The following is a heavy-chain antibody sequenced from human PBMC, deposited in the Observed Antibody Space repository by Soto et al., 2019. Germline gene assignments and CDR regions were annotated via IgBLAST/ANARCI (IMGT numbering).Heavy chain of an antibody. V-gene: IGHV5-51*01. Sequence: GDSLKISCQTAGYPSSSNWLGWVRQMPGKGLEWMGIIYPGDSDTRYGPSFQGQVTISADKSISTAYLQWSSLKTSDTATYYGARPREGALDIWGQGTMVTVSS. J-gene: IGHJ3*02. CDR2: IYPGDSDT. CDR1: GYPSSSNW. CDR3: ARPREGALDI.